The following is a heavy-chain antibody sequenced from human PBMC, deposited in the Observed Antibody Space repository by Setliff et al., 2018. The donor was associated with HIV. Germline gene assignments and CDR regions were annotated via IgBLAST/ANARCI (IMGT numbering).Heavy chain of an antibody. CDR3: ARDSRDIVVVIAPEPEPYYYYGMDV. Sequence: SVKVSCKASGDNFNSHSISWVRQAPGQGLEWMGGIVPIFGTPNYAQKFKGRLTITADESTSTVYMELSSRRYEDTAVYFCARDSRDIVVVIAPEPEPYYYYGMDVWGEGTTVTVSS. D-gene: IGHD2-15*01. V-gene: IGHV1-69*13. CDR1: GDNFNSHS. CDR2: IVPIFGTP. J-gene: IGHJ6*04.